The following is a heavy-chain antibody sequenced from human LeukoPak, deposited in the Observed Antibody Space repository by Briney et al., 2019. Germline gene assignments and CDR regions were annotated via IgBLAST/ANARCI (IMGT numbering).Heavy chain of an antibody. V-gene: IGHV3-30-3*02. CDR3: AEVGVAAGYFQH. CDR1: GFTFSSYA. D-gene: IGHD2-15*01. Sequence: GRSLRLSCAASGFTFSSYAMHWVRQAPGKGLEWVAVISYDGSNKFYADSVKGRFTISRDNSKNTLYLQMNSLRAEDTAVYYCAEVGVAAGYFQHWGQGTLVTVSS. CDR2: ISYDGSNK. J-gene: IGHJ1*01.